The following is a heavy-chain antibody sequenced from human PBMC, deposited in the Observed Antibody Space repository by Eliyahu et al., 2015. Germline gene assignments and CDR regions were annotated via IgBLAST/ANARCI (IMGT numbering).Heavy chain of an antibody. V-gene: IGHV4-38-2*02. CDR1: GYRVSDEYY. CDR3: AKTWDDGFGKRINWFDS. J-gene: IGHJ5*01. CDR2: IYHGGDT. Sequence: QVQLQESXPRQVKPSETLSLLCSVXGYRVSDEYYWGWIRQPPGEGLEWIGNIYHGGDTYYNPSLKSRVTLSVDTSKNQFSLXLTSVTAADTAIYYCAKTWDDGFGKRINWFDSWGRGILVTVSS. D-gene: IGHD1-1*01.